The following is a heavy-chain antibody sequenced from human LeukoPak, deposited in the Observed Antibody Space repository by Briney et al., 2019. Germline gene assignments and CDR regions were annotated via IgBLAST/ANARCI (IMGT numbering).Heavy chain of an antibody. CDR1: GGSISSYY. CDR2: IYYSGST. J-gene: IGHJ6*03. V-gene: IGHV4-59*01. Sequence: SETLSLTCTVSGGSISSYYWSWIRQPPGKGLEWIGYIYYSGSTNYNPSLKSRVTISVDTSKNQFSLKLSSVTAADTAVYYCARGESIAARGYCYYYMDVWGKGTTVTVSS. D-gene: IGHD6-6*01. CDR3: ARGESIAARGYCYYYMDV.